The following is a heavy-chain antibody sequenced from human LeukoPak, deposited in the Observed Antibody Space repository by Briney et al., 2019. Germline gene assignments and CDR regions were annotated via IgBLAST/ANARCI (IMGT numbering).Heavy chain of an antibody. CDR1: VCTFSSYA. V-gene: IGHV1-69*05. Sequence: ASVKVSCKASVCTFSSYAISWVRQAPGQGLEWMGGIIPIFGRANYAQKFQGRVTITRDRSPSTAYMELSSLRSEDTAGYYCASGAYSSSWYALFDDWGQGTLVTVSS. CDR2: IIPIFGRA. J-gene: IGHJ4*02. CDR3: ASGAYSSSWYALFDD. D-gene: IGHD6-13*01.